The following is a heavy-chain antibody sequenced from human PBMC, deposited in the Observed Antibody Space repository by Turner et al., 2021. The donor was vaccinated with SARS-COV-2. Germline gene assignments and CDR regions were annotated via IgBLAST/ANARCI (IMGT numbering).Heavy chain of an antibody. CDR2: ISWNSGTI. Sequence: EVQLVESGGGLVQPGRSLRLSCAASGFTFDDYAMHWVRQAPGKGLEWVSGISWNSGTIGYADSVKGRFIITRDNAKNSLYLQMNSLRAEDTAVYYCAREDYYDSSGSLDYWGQGTLVTVSS. CDR3: AREDYYDSSGSLDY. CDR1: GFTFDDYA. D-gene: IGHD3-22*01. V-gene: IGHV3-9*01. J-gene: IGHJ4*02.